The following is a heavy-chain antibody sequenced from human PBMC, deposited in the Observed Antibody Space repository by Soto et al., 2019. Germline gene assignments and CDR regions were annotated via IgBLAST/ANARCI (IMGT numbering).Heavy chain of an antibody. CDR3: ARDMVRGLYPEYFQH. J-gene: IGHJ1*01. Sequence: GGSLRLSCAASGFTFRSYWMHWVRQAPGGGLVWVSRVNSDGRSTTYADSVKGRFTISRDNSKNTLYLQMNILRAEDTAVYYCARDMVRGLYPEYFQHWGQGTLVTVSS. V-gene: IGHV3-74*01. D-gene: IGHD3-10*01. CDR2: VNSDGRST. CDR1: GFTFRSYW.